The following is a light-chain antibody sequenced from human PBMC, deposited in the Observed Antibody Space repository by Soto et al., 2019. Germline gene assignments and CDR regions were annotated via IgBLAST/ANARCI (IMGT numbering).Light chain of an antibody. CDR3: CSYAGSYTWV. CDR1: ISDVGGYNY. V-gene: IGLV2-11*01. Sequence: QSVLTEPRSVSGSPGQSITISCTGTISDVGGYNYVSWYQQHPGKAPKLLIYGVSKRHSGVPDRFSGSKSGNTASLTISGLQAEDEADNYCCSYAGSYTWVFGTGTKVTVL. J-gene: IGLJ1*01. CDR2: GVS.